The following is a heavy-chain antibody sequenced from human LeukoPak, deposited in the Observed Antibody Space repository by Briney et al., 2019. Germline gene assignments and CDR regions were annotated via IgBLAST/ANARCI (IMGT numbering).Heavy chain of an antibody. CDR3: ARGNWNDLRLDY. V-gene: IGHV1-69*04. CDR2: IIPILGIA. D-gene: IGHD1-20*01. CDR1: GGTFSSYA. Sequence: SVKVSCKASGGTFSSYAISWVRQAPGQGLEWMGRIIPILGIANYAQKFQGRVTITADKSTSTAYMELSSLRSEDTAVYYCARGNWNDLRLDYWGQGPLVTVSS. J-gene: IGHJ4*02.